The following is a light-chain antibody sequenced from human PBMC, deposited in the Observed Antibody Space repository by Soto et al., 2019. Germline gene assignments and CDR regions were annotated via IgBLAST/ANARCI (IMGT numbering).Light chain of an antibody. CDR3: QQYATSPWT. CDR1: QNVASDY. Sequence: EIVLTQSPGTLSLSRGERATLSCRASQNVASDYLAWYQQSRGQPPRLLIYGASSRATGIPDRFSGSGSGTDFTLSISRLEPEAFAVYHCQQYATSPWTFGQGTKVEIK. J-gene: IGKJ1*01. V-gene: IGKV3-20*01. CDR2: GAS.